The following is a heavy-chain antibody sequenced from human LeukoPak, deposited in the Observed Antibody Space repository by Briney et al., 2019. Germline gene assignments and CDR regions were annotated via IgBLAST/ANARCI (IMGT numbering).Heavy chain of an antibody. CDR2: IYYNGST. V-gene: IGHV4-59*01. Sequence: SETLSLTCTVSGDSINSYYWSWIRQPPGKGLEWIGYIYYNGSTNYNPSLKSRVTISVDTSKNQFSLKLSSVTAADTAVYYCARESRDADAFDIWGQGTMVTVSS. CDR1: GDSINSYY. CDR3: ARESRDADAFDI. D-gene: IGHD5-24*01. J-gene: IGHJ3*02.